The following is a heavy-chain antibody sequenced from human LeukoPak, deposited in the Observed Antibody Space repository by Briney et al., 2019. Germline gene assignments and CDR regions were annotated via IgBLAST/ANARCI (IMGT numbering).Heavy chain of an antibody. J-gene: IGHJ4*02. CDR3: ARDLDWNYADY. D-gene: IGHD1-7*01. V-gene: IGHV4-61*08. Sequence: SETLSLTCTVSGGSISSGGYYWSWIRQPPGKGLEWIGYIYHSGSTNYNPSPKSRVTMSVDSSKNQFSLILISVTAADTAVYYCARDLDWNYADYWGQGTLVTVSS. CDR1: GGSISSGGYY. CDR2: IYHSGST.